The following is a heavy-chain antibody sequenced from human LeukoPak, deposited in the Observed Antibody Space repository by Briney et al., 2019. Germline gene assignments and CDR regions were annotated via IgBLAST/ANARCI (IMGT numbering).Heavy chain of an antibody. Sequence: PGGSLRLSCAASGFTFDDYAMHWVRQAPGKGLEWASGISWNSGSIGYADSVKGRFTISRDNAKSSLYLQMNSLRAEDTALYYCAKDTYGDFLALDYWGQGTLVTVSS. D-gene: IGHD4-17*01. CDR2: ISWNSGSI. J-gene: IGHJ4*02. CDR3: AKDTYGDFLALDY. CDR1: GFTFDDYA. V-gene: IGHV3-9*01.